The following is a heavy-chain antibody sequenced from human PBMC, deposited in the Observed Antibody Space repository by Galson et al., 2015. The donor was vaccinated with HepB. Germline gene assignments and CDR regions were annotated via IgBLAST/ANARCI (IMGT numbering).Heavy chain of an antibody. Sequence: SLRLSCAASGFTSSNAWMSWVRQAPGKGLEWVGRIKSNTDGGTKDYAAPGKGSFTISRDESKNTLYMQMNSLKTEDTAVYYCTTAHRGRDFWSGYTYWYFDLWGRGTLVTVSS. V-gene: IGHV3-15*01. CDR2: IKSNTDGGTK. D-gene: IGHD3-3*01. J-gene: IGHJ2*01. CDR3: TTAHRGRDFWSGYTYWYFDL. CDR1: GFTSSNAW.